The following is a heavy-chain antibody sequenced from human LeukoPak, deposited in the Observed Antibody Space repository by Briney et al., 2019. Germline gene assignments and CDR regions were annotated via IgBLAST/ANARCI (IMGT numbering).Heavy chain of an antibody. CDR2: IRPDGRSA. CDR1: GFTFSSYA. V-gene: IGHV3-30*02. J-gene: IGHJ5*02. Sequence: SGGSLRLSCAASGFTFSSYAMSWVRQTPGKGLEWVAYIRPDGRSAFYADSVEGRFTISRDNSKNTLFLQMNSLRREDTAIYYCASSILDHWGQGALVTVSS. D-gene: IGHD6-6*01. CDR3: ASSILDH.